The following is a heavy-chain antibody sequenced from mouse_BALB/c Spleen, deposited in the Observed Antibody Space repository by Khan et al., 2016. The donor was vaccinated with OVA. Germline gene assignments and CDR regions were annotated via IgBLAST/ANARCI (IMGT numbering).Heavy chain of an antibody. CDR2: INPHIGET. CDR3: TRIYRSDFDY. V-gene: IGHV1-20*02. D-gene: IGHD1-1*01. Sequence: VQLQQSGPVLVRPGASVKISCKASGYSFTGYFMNWVMQSHGKSLEWIGRINPHIGETFYNQRFKDKATLTVDKSSSTAHMELRSLASEDSAVYYCTRIYRSDFDYWGQGTTLTVSS. CDR1: GYSFTGYF. J-gene: IGHJ2*01.